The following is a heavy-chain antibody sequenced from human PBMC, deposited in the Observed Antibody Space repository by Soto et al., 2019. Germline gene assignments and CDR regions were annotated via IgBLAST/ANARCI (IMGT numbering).Heavy chain of an antibody. CDR1: GFSLSTSGVG. CDR3: AHTFRDNNEYCFDQ. Sequence: QITFKESGPTLVKPTQTLTLTCTFSGFSLSTSGVGVGWIRQPPGKALEWLALIYWDDDKRSTPSLRPRLTVPADTSKNQAVFTMLGMDPVDTATYYCAHTFRDNNEYCFDQWGQGTLVTVSS. CDR2: IYWDDDK. J-gene: IGHJ4*02. V-gene: IGHV2-5*02. D-gene: IGHD1-1*01.